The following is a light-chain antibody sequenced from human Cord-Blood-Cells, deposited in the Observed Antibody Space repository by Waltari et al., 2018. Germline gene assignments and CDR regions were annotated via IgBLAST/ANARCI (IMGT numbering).Light chain of an antibody. V-gene: IGKV1-8*01. CDR2: AAS. CDR3: QQYYRYPVT. J-gene: IGKJ5*01. Sequence: AIRMTQSPSSFSASTGDRVTITCRASQGISSYLAWYQQKPGKAPKLLIYAASTLQSGVPSRFSGSGSWTDFTLTISCLEAEDFATYYCQQYYRYPVTFGQGTRLEIK. CDR1: QGISSY.